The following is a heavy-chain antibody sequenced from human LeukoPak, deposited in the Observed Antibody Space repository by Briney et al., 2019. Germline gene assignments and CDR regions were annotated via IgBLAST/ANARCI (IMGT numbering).Heavy chain of an antibody. J-gene: IGHJ3*02. CDR2: IYYSGST. CDR3: ARVVGATTVAFDI. V-gene: IGHV4-59*01. CDR1: GGSISSYY. Sequence: SETLSLTCTVSGGSISSYYWSWIRQPPGKGLEWIGYIYYSGSTNYNPSLRSRVTISVDTSKNQFSLKLSSVTAADTAVYYCARVVGATTVAFDIWGQGTMVTVSS. D-gene: IGHD1-26*01.